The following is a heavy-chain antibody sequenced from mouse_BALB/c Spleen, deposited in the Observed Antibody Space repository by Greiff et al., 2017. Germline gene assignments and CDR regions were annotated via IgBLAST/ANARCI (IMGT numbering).Heavy chain of an antibody. J-gene: IGHJ4*01. Sequence: VQLQQSGAELARPGASVKLSCKASGYTFTSYWMQWVKQRPGQGLEWIGAIYPGDGDTRYTQKFKGKATLTADKSSSTAYMQLSSLASEDSAVYYCESNGDYAYAMDYWGQGTSVTVSS. CDR2: IYPGDGDT. CDR3: ESNGDYAYAMDY. V-gene: IGHV1-87*01. CDR1: GYTFTSYW. D-gene: IGHD2-13*01.